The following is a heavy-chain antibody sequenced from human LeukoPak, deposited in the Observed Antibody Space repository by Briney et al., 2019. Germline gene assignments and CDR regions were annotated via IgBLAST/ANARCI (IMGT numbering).Heavy chain of an antibody. J-gene: IGHJ3*02. V-gene: IGHV2-5*01. Sequence: SGPTLVKPTQTLTLTCTFSGFSLSTSGVGVGWIRQPPGKALEWLALIYWNDDKRYSPSLKSRLTITKDTSKNQVVLTMTNMDPVDTATYYCAHSNSIGWFPGDAFDIWGQGTMVTVSS. CDR3: AHSNSIGWFPGDAFDI. CDR1: GFSLSTSGVG. D-gene: IGHD6-19*01. CDR2: IYWNDDK.